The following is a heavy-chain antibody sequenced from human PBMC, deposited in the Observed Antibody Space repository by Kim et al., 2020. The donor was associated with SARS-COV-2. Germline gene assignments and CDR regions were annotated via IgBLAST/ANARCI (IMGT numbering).Heavy chain of an antibody. Sequence: GGSLRLSCSASGFTFRSYNIYWVRQAPGKGPEYVSDISSDGITTYYADSVKGRFAISRDNLKNTLYLQMSSLRTEDTGVYFGVKDYGSGWNQSGFWGQGTVV. CDR3: VKDYGSGWNQSGF. CDR1: GFTFRSYN. V-gene: IGHV3-64D*06. J-gene: IGHJ4*02. CDR2: ISSDGITT. D-gene: IGHD6-19*01.